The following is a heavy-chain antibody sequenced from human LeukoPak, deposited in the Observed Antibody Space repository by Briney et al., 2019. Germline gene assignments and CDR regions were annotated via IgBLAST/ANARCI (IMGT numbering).Heavy chain of an antibody. CDR1: GGSISSYY. J-gene: IGHJ4*02. Sequence: SETLSLTCTVSGGSISSYYWSWIRQPPGKGLEWIGYIYYSGSTNYNPSLKSRVTISVDTSKNQFSLKLSSVTAADTAVYYCARRCSGGSCYSGFDYWGQGTLVTVSS. CDR2: IYYSGST. CDR3: ARRCSGGSCYSGFDY. V-gene: IGHV4-59*08. D-gene: IGHD2-15*01.